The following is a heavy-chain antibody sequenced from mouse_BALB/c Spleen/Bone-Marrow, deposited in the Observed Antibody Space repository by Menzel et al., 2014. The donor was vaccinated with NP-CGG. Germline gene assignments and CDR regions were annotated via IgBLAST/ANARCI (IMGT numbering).Heavy chain of an antibody. V-gene: IGHV3-2*02. CDR3: ARGGARATGWFAY. CDR1: GYSITSDYA. J-gene: IGHJ3*01. CDR2: ISYSGST. Sequence: DVHLVESGPGLVKPSQSLSLTCTVTGYSITSDYAWNWIRQFPGNKLEWMGYISYSGSTSYNPSLKSRISITRDTSKNQFFLQLNSVTTEDTATYYCARGGARATGWFAYWGQGTLSLSLQ. D-gene: IGHD3-1*01.